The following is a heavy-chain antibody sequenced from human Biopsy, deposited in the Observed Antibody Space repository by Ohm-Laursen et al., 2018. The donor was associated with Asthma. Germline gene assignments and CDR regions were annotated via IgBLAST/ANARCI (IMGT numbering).Heavy chain of an antibody. Sequence: SDTLSLTWIVSGDAMSTSGSYWGWIRQSPGKGLEWIGSIYYSGRTYYNPSLESRVTISADTSKNHFSRKVTSVTAADTAVYYCARAVSSSSYWYFDLWGRGDLVTVFS. CDR1: GDAMSTSGSY. J-gene: IGHJ2*01. CDR3: ARAVSSSSYWYFDL. CDR2: IYYSGRT. V-gene: IGHV4-39*02. D-gene: IGHD6-6*01.